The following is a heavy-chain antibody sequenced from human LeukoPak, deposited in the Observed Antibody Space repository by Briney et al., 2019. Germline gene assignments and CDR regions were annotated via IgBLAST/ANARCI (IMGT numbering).Heavy chain of an antibody. J-gene: IGHJ5*02. CDR2: INTNTGNP. D-gene: IGHD2-15*01. CDR1: GYTFTSYA. Sequence: ASVKVSCKASGYTFTSYAMNWVRQAPGQGLEWMGWINTNTGNPTYAQGFTGRFVFSLDTSVSTAYLQISSLKAEDTAVYYCARDRSYCSGGSCYPQYNWFDPLGPGNPGHRLL. V-gene: IGHV7-4-1*02. CDR3: ARDRSYCSGGSCYPQYNWFDP.